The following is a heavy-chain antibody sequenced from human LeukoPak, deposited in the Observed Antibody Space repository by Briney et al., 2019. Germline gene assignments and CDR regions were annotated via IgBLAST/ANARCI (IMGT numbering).Heavy chain of an antibody. CDR3: AKVGKRNCSSISCSEPYYFDY. J-gene: IGHJ4*02. D-gene: IGHD2-2*01. CDR1: GFTFSSYA. V-gene: IGHV3-23*01. Sequence: GGSLRLSCAASGFTFSSYAMSWVRQAPGKGLEWVSDISGSGGGTYYADSVKGRFTISRDNSKNTLYLQMNSLRAEDTAVYYCAKVGKRNCSSISCSEPYYFDYWGQGAQVTVSS. CDR2: ISGSGGGT.